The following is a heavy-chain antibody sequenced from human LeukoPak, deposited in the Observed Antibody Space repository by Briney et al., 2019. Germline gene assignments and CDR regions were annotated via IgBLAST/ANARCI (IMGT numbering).Heavy chain of an antibody. J-gene: IGHJ4*02. CDR3: ARDKRRYSGYGSLYYFDY. D-gene: IGHD5-12*01. CDR1: GASISSADYY. CDR2: IYHSGST. V-gene: IGHV4-30-4*01. Sequence: PSETLSLTCTVSGASISSADYYWSWVRQPPGKGLEWIGYIYHSGSTYYNPSLKSRVTISVDRSKNQFSLKLSSVTAADTAVYYCARDKRRYSGYGSLYYFDYWGQGTLVTVSS.